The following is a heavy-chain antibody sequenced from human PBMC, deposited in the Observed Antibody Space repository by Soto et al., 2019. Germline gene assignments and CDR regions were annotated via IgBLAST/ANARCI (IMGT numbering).Heavy chain of an antibody. Sequence: ASVKVSCKASGYTFTGHYIHWVRQAPEQGPEWMGEIGPESGATRYAQRFQGRVTMTRDMSITTVYMELNNLRPDDTAVYYCGRGRRGQIVVFYWAQGTPVTVSS. CDR3: GRGRRGQIVVFY. J-gene: IGHJ4*02. CDR2: IGPESGAT. CDR1: GYTFTGHY. D-gene: IGHD1-26*01. V-gene: IGHV1-2*02.